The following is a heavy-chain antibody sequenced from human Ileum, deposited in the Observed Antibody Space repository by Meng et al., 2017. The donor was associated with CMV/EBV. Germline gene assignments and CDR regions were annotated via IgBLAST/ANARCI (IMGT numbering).Heavy chain of an antibody. Sequence: QVQLQESGPRLVKPSETLSLTCTVSGDSIKNYYWTWLRQPAGKGLEWLGCIHYSGGTDDNPSLKSRVTLSIDTSKNQLSLKIYSVTAADTAVYYCARAGARGVPVDLWGQGTLVTVSS. D-gene: IGHD3-10*01. CDR1: GDSIKNYY. V-gene: IGHV4-4*07. CDR2: IHYSGGT. CDR3: ARAGARGVPVDL. J-gene: IGHJ4*02.